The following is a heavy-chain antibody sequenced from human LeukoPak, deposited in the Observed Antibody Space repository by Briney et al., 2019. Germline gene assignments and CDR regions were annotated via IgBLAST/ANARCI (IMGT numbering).Heavy chain of an antibody. CDR3: AKQLGYCSDGSCYFPY. J-gene: IGHJ4*02. V-gene: IGHV3-23*01. CDR1: GFIFNKHA. CDR2: LSGSGSST. D-gene: IGHD2-15*01. Sequence: GGSLRLSCVASGFIFNKHAMSWVRQAPGKGLEWVSGLSGSGSSTDYADSVKGRFTISRDNSKNTLCLQMNSLRAEDTAVYYCAKQLGYCSDGSCYFPYWGQGTLVTVSS.